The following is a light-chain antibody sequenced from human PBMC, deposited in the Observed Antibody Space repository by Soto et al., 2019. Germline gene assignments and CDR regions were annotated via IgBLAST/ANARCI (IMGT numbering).Light chain of an antibody. CDR2: GAS. J-gene: IGKJ1*01. CDR1: QTVGTD. V-gene: IGKV3-15*01. CDR3: QQYDVWPLT. Sequence: EILMTQSPATLSVSPGEIATLSCRASQTVGTDLAWYQQKPGQAPRLLIYGASTRATGIPARFSGSGSGAEFTLTISSLQSEDFADYYCQQYDVWPLTFGQGTKVEVK.